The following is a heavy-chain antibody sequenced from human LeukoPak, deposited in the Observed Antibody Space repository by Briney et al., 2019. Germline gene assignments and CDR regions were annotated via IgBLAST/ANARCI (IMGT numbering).Heavy chain of an antibody. CDR1: GFTVSSNY. Sequence: GGSLRLSCAASGFTVSSNYMSWVRQAPGKGLEWVSVIYSGGSTYYADSVKGRFTISRDNSKNTLYLQMNSLRAEDTAVCYCARQTIDDSSGYYDYWGQGTLVTVSS. CDR3: ARQTIDDSSGYYDY. CDR2: IYSGGST. V-gene: IGHV3-66*04. D-gene: IGHD3-22*01. J-gene: IGHJ4*02.